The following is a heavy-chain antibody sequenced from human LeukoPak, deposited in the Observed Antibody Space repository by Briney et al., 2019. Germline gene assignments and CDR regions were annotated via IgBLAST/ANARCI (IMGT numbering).Heavy chain of an antibody. CDR1: GGSTNSHY. V-gene: IGHV4-59*11. CDR2: IYYSGST. Sequence: SETLSLTCTVSGGSTNSHYWSWIRQPPGKGLECIGYIYYSGSTKYNPSLNSRATISLDTSKNQFFLKLTSVTAADTAVYYCARDGDSGGWFDSWGQGALVTVSS. J-gene: IGHJ5*01. CDR3: ARDGDSGGWFDS. D-gene: IGHD6-25*01.